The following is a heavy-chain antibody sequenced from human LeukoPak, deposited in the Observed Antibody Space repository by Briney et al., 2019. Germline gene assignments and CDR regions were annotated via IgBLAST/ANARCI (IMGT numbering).Heavy chain of an antibody. D-gene: IGHD6-13*01. Sequence: GGSLRLSCAASGITFRNFYMSWVRQAPGKGLEWVANINQDGRQKNYVDSVKGRFTISRDNAKNSLYLEMNSLRSEDTAAYYCARDEEQLNMWGQGTMVTVSS. CDR3: ARDEEQLNM. V-gene: IGHV3-7*04. CDR2: INQDGRQK. J-gene: IGHJ3*02. CDR1: GITFRNFY.